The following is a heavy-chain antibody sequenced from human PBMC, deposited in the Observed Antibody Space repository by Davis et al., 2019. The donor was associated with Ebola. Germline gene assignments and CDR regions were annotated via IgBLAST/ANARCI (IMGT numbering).Heavy chain of an antibody. CDR1: DFTFSSYG. Sequence: GGSLRLSCAGSDFTFSSYGMDWVRQAPGEGLEWVARISHDGSNKYYADSVKGRFTVSRDNSENMLYPQMSTLRAEDTAVYYCARHVNGDFWYFDLWGRGTRVTVSS. J-gene: IGHJ2*01. CDR3: ARHVNGDFWYFDL. CDR2: ISHDGSNK. D-gene: IGHD4-17*01. V-gene: IGHV3-30*03.